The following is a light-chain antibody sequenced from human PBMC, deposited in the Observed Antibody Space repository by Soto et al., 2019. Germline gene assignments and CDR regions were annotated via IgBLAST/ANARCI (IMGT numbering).Light chain of an antibody. J-gene: IGKJ4*01. CDR1: QSVNSY. V-gene: IGKV3-11*01. Sequence: EIVLTQSPATLSLSPGEIATLSCRASQSVNSYLAWYQRKPGQAPRLLITDASNRATGIPARFSGSGSGTDFTLTISSLEPEDFAVYYCQQRSTWPRITFGGGTKVEIK. CDR2: DAS. CDR3: QQRSTWPRIT.